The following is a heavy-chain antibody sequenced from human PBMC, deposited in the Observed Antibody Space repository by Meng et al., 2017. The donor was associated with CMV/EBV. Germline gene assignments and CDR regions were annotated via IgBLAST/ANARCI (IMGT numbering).Heavy chain of an antibody. CDR1: GFTFSSYA. CDR2: ITGDGRTS. V-gene: IGHV3-23*01. J-gene: IGHJ5*02. Sequence: GGSLRLSCAASGFTFSSYAMGWVRQSPGKGLEWISAITGDGRTSYVADSLKGRFTISRDNSKETLFLQMNSLRAEDTAVYYCARECGQDWFDPWGQGTLVTVSS. CDR3: ARECGQDWFDP.